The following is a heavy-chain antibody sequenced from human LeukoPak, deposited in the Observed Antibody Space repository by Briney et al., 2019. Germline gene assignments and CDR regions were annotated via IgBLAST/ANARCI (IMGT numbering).Heavy chain of an antibody. Sequence: SETLSLTCTASGGSISSYYWSWIRQPPGKGLEWIGYIYTSGSTNYNPSLKGRVTISVDTSKNQLSLKLSSVTAADTAVYYCARHRIAAAGIDYWGQGTLVTVSS. CDR1: GGSISSYY. CDR3: ARHRIAAAGIDY. D-gene: IGHD6-13*01. V-gene: IGHV4-4*09. CDR2: IYTSGST. J-gene: IGHJ4*02.